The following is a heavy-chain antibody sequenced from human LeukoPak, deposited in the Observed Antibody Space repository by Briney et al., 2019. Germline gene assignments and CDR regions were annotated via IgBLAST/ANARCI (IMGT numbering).Heavy chain of an antibody. V-gene: IGHV3-48*03. CDR1: GFTFISYE. Sequence: SGGSLRLSCAASGFTFISYEMNWVRQAPGKGLEWVSYVSSGGSTIYQADSVEGRFTISRDNAKNSLYLQMHSLTVEDRDVYLCARERCDSGGQGTLVTVSS. CDR2: VSSGGSTI. CDR3: ARERCDS. J-gene: IGHJ4*02.